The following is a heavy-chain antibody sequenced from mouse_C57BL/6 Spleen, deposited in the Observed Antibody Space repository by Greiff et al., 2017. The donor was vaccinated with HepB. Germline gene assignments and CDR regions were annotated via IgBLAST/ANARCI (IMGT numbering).Heavy chain of an antibody. V-gene: IGHV5-4*03. D-gene: IGHD1-1*01. CDR1: GFTFSSYA. Sequence: EVKLVESGGGLVKPGGSLKLSCAASGFTFSSYAMSWVRQTPEKRLEWVATISDGGSYTYYPDNVKGRFTISRDNAKNNLYLQMSHLKAEDTAMYYCASYYGSRYAMDYWGQGTSVTVSS. J-gene: IGHJ4*01. CDR2: ISDGGSYT. CDR3: ASYYGSRYAMDY.